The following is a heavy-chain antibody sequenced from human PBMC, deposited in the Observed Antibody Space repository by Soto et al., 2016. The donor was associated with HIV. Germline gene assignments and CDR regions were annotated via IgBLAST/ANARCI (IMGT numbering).Heavy chain of an antibody. D-gene: IGHD3-10*01. CDR3: AKFTYYYGSGNSAGFDP. CDR2: ISGRGGST. J-gene: IGHJ5*02. CDR1: GFTFSSYA. Sequence: EAQLLESGGGLVQPGGSLRLSCAASGFTFSSYAMSWVRQAPGKGLEWVSTISGRGGSTYYADSVKGRFTISRDNSKNTLSLQMNSLRAEDTALYYCAKFTYYYGSGNSAGFDPWGQGTLVTVSS. V-gene: IGHV3-23*01.